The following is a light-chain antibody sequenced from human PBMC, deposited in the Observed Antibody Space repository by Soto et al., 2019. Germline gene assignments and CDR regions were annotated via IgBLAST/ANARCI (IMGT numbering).Light chain of an antibody. CDR3: QQFGSSIPHT. J-gene: IGKJ2*01. Sequence: EIVLTQSPVTLSLSPGERATLSCRASRSFASSYLGWYQQKPGQAPRLLIYAASSRATGIPDRFSGSGSGTDFTLTISRLEPEDFGVYYCQQFGSSIPHTFGQGTKVDIK. CDR1: RSFASSY. CDR2: AAS. V-gene: IGKV3-20*01.